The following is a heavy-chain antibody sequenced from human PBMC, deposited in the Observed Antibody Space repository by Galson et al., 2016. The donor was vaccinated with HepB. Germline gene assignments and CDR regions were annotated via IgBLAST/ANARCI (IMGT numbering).Heavy chain of an antibody. CDR1: GGSISSYY. D-gene: IGHD6-13*01. J-gene: IGHJ4*02. CDR3: ARDRGSAAGFDY. V-gene: IGHV4-59*01. CDR2: IYYDGST. Sequence: LSLTCTVSGGSISSYYWTWIRQPPGKRLEWIGYIYYDGSTDYNPSLKSRVTISVDTSKNQFSLQLRSVTAADTAVYYCARDRGSAAGFDYWGQGTLVTVSS.